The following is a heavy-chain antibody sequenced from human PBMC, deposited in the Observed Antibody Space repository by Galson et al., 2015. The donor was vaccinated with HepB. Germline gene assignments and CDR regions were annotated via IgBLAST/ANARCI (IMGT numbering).Heavy chain of an antibody. Sequence: SLRLSCAASGFTFWSYSMNWVRQAPGKGLEWVPSISSSSHYIYYADSVKGRFTVSRDYAKNSLYLQMNSLRAEDTAVYYCSRGTCSGGNCYDFDYWGQGTLVTVSS. CDR1: GFTFWSYS. J-gene: IGHJ4*02. V-gene: IGHV3-21*01. D-gene: IGHD2-15*01. CDR3: SRGTCSGGNCYDFDY. CDR2: ISSSSHYI.